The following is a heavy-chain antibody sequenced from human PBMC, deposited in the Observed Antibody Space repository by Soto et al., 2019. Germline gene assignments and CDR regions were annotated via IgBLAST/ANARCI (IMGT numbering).Heavy chain of an antibody. D-gene: IGHD6-6*01. CDR1: GGTFSSYA. V-gene: IGHV1-69*13. CDR2: IIPIFGTA. CDR3: ARDAEYSSSSAYYYYGMDV. Sequence: GASVKVSCKASGGTFSSYAISWVRQAPGQGLEWMGGIIPIFGTANYAQKFQGRVTITADESTSTAYMELSSLRSEDTAVYYCARDAEYSSSSAYYYYGMDVCGQGTTVTVSS. J-gene: IGHJ6*02.